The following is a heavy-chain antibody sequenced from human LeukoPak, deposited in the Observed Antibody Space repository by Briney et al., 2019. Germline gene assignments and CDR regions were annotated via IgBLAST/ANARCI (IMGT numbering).Heavy chain of an antibody. CDR1: GFTFRSYA. J-gene: IGHJ4*02. CDR2: ISGSGGST. V-gene: IGHV3-23*01. D-gene: IGHD1-26*01. CDR3: AKDPSSVGATHFDY. Sequence: GGSLRLSCAASGFTFRSYAMSWVRQAPGKGRGWVSAISGSGGSTYYADSVKGRFTISRDNSKNTLYLQMNSLRAEHTAVYYCAKDPSSVGATHFDYWGQGTLVTVSS.